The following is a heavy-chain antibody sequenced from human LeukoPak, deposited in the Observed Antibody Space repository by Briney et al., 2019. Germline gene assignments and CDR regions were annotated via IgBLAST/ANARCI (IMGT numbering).Heavy chain of an antibody. Sequence: GGSLRLSCAASGFTFSDYYISWIRQAPGKGLEWLSIVSSGGDITTYADSVKGRFTISRDNTRNLLFLQMNSLRAEDTAVYYCARTSGSYYHFDYWGQGTLVTVSS. CDR3: ARTSGSYYHFDY. CDR2: VSSGGDIT. J-gene: IGHJ4*02. V-gene: IGHV3-11*01. CDR1: GFTFSDYY. D-gene: IGHD1-26*01.